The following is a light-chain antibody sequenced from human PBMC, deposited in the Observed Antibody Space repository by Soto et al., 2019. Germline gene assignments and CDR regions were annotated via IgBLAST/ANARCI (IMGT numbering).Light chain of an antibody. CDR3: QQYNSYSLT. CDR2: KAS. V-gene: IGKV1-5*03. J-gene: IGKJ1*01. Sequence: DIQMTQSPSTLSAFVGDRVTITCRASQSISSWLAWYQQKPGKAPKVLIYKASSLESGVPSRFSGSGSGTEFTLTISSLQPDDFATYYCQQYNSYSLTFGQGTKVEIK. CDR1: QSISSW.